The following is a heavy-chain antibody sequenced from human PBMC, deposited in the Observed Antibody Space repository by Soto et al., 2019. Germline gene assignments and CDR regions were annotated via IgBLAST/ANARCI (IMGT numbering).Heavy chain of an antibody. CDR3: TRQGDGEKSPVDY. J-gene: IGHJ4*02. V-gene: IGHV3-23*01. CDR1: GFTFSSYA. Sequence: EVQLLESGGGLVQPGGSLRLSCAASGFTFSSYAMSWVRQAPGKGLEWVSAISGSGGSTYYADSVKGRFTISRDNSKNTLYLQMNSLRAEDTAVYYCTRQGDGEKSPVDYWGQGTLVTVSS. CDR2: ISGSGGST.